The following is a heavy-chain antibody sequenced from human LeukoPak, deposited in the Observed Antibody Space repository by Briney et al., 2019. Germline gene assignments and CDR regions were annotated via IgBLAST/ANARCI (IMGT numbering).Heavy chain of an antibody. D-gene: IGHD3-10*01. CDR1: GFTFSSYA. CDR3: ASSMVRGVTYYYYGMDV. Sequence: GRSLRLSCAAPGFTFSSYAMHWVRQAPGKGLEWVAVISYDGSNKYYADSVKGRFTISRDNSKNTLYLQMNSLRAEDTAVYYCASSMVRGVTYYYYGMDVWGKGTTVTVSS. CDR2: ISYDGSNK. V-gene: IGHV3-30*04. J-gene: IGHJ6*04.